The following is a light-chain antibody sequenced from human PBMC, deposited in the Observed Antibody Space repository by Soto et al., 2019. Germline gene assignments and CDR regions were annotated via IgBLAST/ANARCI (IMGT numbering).Light chain of an antibody. CDR3: GSWTTYRPYV. CDR2: EVT. J-gene: IGLJ1*01. Sequence: GRAPKLIIYEVTNRPSGVSARFSGSKSGNTASLTISGLQAEDEADYYCGSWTTYRPYVFATGTKVTVL. V-gene: IGLV2-14*01.